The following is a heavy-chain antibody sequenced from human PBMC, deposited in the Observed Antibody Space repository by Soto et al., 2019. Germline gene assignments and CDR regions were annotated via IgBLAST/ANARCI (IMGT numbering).Heavy chain of an antibody. Sequence: SVKVSCKASGGTFSSYAISWVRQAPGQGLEWMGGIIPIFGTANYAQKFQGRVTITADESTSTAYMELSSLRSEDTAVYYCAGDLSIAARTVVFDIWGQGPLATFSS. CDR2: IIPIFGTA. CDR1: GGTFSSYA. J-gene: IGHJ3*02. D-gene: IGHD6-6*01. CDR3: AGDLSIAARTVVFDI. V-gene: IGHV1-69*13.